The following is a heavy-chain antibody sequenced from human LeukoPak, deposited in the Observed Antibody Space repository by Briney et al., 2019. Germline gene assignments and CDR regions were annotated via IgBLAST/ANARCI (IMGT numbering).Heavy chain of an antibody. V-gene: IGHV1-46*01. D-gene: IGHD2-8*01. CDR2: INPSGGST. Sequence: ASVKVSCKASGYTFTSYYIHWVRQAPGQGLEWMGIINPSGGSTTYAQKFQGRVTMTRDTSTSTVYMELSSLRSDDTAVYYCAGGTTNTKGAFDMWGQGTMVTVSS. CDR1: GYTFTSYY. CDR3: AGGTTNTKGAFDM. J-gene: IGHJ3*02.